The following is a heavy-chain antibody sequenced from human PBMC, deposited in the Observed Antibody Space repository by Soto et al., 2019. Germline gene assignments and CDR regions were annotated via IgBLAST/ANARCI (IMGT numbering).Heavy chain of an antibody. J-gene: IGHJ6*02. V-gene: IGHV4-39*01. D-gene: IGHD3-10*01. CDR3: ASPLRGSGSYYGYYYYGMDA. CDR2: IYYSGST. CDR1: GGSISSSSYY. Sequence: PSETLSLTCTVSGGSISSSSYYWGWIRQPPGKGLEWIGSIYYSGSTYYNPSLKSRVTISVDTSKNQFSLKLSSVTAADTAVYYCASPLRGSGSYYGYYYYGMDAWGQGTTVTVSS.